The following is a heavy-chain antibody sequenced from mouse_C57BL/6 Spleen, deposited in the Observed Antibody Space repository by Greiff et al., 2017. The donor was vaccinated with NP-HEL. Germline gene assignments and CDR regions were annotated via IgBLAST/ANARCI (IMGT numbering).Heavy chain of an antibody. CDR1: GFTFSSYG. V-gene: IGHV5-6*01. D-gene: IGHD2-12*01. CDR3: ARDETTRTRYYAMDD. Sequence: EVKVVESGGDLVKPGGSLKLSCAASGFTFSSYGMSWVRQTPDKRLEWVGTISSGGSYTYYPDSVKGRFTLSRDKAKNTRYMQMSSLKAEDTAMYYGARDETTRTRYYAMDDWGQGTSVTVSS. CDR2: ISSGGSYT. J-gene: IGHJ4*01.